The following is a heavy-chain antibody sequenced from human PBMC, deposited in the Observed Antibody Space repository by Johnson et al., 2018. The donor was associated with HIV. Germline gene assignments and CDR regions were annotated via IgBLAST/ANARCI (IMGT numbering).Heavy chain of an antibody. CDR1: GFTFSSYG. Sequence: QVQLVESGGGVVQPGRSLRLSCAASGFTFSSYGMHWVRQAPGKGLEWVAFIRYDGSNKYYADSVKGRFTISRDNSKNTVYLQMNSLRAEDTAVYYCARAEPWDRRHYAFDIWGQGTVVTVSS. CDR3: ARAEPWDRRHYAFDI. V-gene: IGHV3-30*02. CDR2: IRYDGSNK. D-gene: IGHD1-26*01. J-gene: IGHJ3*02.